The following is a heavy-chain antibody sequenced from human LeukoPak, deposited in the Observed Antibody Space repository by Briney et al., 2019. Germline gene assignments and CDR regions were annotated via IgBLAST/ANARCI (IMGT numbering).Heavy chain of an antibody. Sequence: PGGSLRLSCAASGFTVSSNYMSWVRQAPGKGLEWVSVIYSGGSTYYADSVKGRFTISRDNSKNTLYLQMNSLRAEDTAVYYCARGRGYSYGYSDYWGQGTLVTVSS. J-gene: IGHJ4*02. CDR1: GFTVSSNY. V-gene: IGHV3-53*01. CDR3: ARGRGYSYGYSDY. CDR2: IYSGGST. D-gene: IGHD5-18*01.